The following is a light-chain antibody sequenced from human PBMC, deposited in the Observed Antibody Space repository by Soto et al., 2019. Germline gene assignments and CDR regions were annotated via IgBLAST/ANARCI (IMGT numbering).Light chain of an antibody. Sequence: DIVVTQSPASLAVSLGESATINCKSSQRVLYSANNQNYLAWYRQKPGQPPELLIYWASTRESGVPDRFSGSGSGTDFTLTISSLQAEDVAVYYCQQYYSAPRAFGQGTKLEIK. CDR3: QQYYSAPRA. V-gene: IGKV4-1*01. J-gene: IGKJ2*01. CDR2: WAS. CDR1: QRVLYSANNQNY.